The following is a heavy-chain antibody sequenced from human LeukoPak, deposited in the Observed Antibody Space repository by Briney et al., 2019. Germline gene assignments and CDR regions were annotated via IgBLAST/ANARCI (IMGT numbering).Heavy chain of an antibody. CDR1: GFTFSSYA. CDR3: AKDRLGKEGNDDFDY. Sequence: GGSLRLSCAASGFTFSSYAMSWVRQAPGKGLEWVSAISGSGGSTYYADSVKGRFTISRDNSKNTLYLQMNSLRAEDTPVYYCAKDRLGKEGNDDFDYWGQGTLVTVSS. D-gene: IGHD1-1*01. V-gene: IGHV3-23*01. CDR2: ISGSGGST. J-gene: IGHJ4*02.